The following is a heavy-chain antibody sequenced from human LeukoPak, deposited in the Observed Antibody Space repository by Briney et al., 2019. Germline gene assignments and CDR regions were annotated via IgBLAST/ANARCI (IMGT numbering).Heavy chain of an antibody. CDR3: AKDRGSDCPCRFDP. D-gene: IGHD2-21*02. J-gene: IGHJ5*02. CDR1: GGSFSGYY. CDR2: INHSGST. V-gene: IGHV4-34*01. Sequence: PSETLSLTCAVYGGSFSGYYWSWIRQPPGKGLEWIGEINHSGSTNYNPSLKSRVTISVDTSKNQFSLKLSSVTAADTAVYYCAKDRGSDCPCRFDPWGQGTLVTVSS.